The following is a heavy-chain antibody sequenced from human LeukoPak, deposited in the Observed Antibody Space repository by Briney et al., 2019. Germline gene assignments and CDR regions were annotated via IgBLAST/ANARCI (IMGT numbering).Heavy chain of an antibody. CDR1: GFTVSSNY. Sequence: GGSLRLSCAASGFTVSSNYMSWVRKAPGKGLEWVSVIYSGGSTYYADSVKGRFTISRDNSRNTLYLQMNSLRAEDTAVYYCAKDHDHENQWFDPWGQGTLVTVSS. J-gene: IGHJ5*02. D-gene: IGHD2/OR15-2a*01. CDR2: IYSGGST. V-gene: IGHV3-53*01. CDR3: AKDHDHENQWFDP.